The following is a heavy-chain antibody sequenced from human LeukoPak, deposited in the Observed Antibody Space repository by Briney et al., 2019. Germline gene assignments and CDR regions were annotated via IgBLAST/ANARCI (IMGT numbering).Heavy chain of an antibody. Sequence: GGSLRLSCEASGFTFSDYYMKWIRQAPGKGLEWVSAISGSGGSTYYADSVKGRFTISRDNSKNTLYLQMNSLGAEDTAVYYCVTRYGSGSYPWFDPWGQGTLVTVSS. CDR1: GFTFSDYY. V-gene: IGHV3-23*01. CDR3: VTRYGSGSYPWFDP. CDR2: ISGSGGST. D-gene: IGHD3-10*01. J-gene: IGHJ5*02.